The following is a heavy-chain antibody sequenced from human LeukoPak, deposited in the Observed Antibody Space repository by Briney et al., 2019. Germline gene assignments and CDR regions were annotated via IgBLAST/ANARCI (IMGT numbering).Heavy chain of an antibody. V-gene: IGHV3-33*06. CDR2: IWYDGSNK. Sequence: GRSLRLSCAASGFTFSSYGMHWVRQAPGKGLEWVAVIWYDGSNKYYADSVKGRFTISRDNSKNTLYLQMNSLRAEDTAGYYCAKNGRVGATWSFDSWGQGTMVTVSS. D-gene: IGHD1-26*01. CDR3: AKNGRVGATWSFDS. J-gene: IGHJ3*02. CDR1: GFTFSSYG.